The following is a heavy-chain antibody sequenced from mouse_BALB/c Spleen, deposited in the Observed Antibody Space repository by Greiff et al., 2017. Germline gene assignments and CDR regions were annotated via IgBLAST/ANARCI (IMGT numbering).Heavy chain of an antibody. V-gene: IGHV2-6-7*01. CDR2: IWGDGST. CDR1: GFSLTGYG. J-gene: IGHJ1*01. CDR3: ARDRANYDSPYWYFDV. D-gene: IGHD2-4*01. Sequence: QVQLQESGPGLVAPSQSLSITCTVSGFSLTGYGVNWVRQPPGKGLEWLGMIWGDGSTDYNSALKSRLSISKDNSKSQVFLKMNSLQTDDTARYYCARDRANYDSPYWYFDVWGAGTTVTVSS.